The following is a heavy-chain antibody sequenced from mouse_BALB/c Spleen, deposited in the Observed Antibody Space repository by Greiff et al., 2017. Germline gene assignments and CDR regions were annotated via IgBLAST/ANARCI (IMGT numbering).Heavy chain of an antibody. CDR2: IRLKSNNYAT. J-gene: IGHJ3*01. Sequence: EVQLQESGGGLVQPGGSMKLSCVASGFTFSNYWMNWVRQSPEKGLEWVAEIRLKSNNYATHYAESVKGRFTISRDDFKSSVYLQMNNLRAEDTGIYYCTRQNWDGWFAYWGQGTLVTVSA. CDR1: GFTFSNYW. CDR3: TRQNWDGWFAY. V-gene: IGHV6-6*02. D-gene: IGHD4-1*01.